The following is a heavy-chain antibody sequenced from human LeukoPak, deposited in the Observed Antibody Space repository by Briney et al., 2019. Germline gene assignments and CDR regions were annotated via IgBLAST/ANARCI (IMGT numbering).Heavy chain of an antibody. D-gene: IGHD3-22*01. CDR2: IYYSGST. CDR3: ARGRPSGFVGY. V-gene: IGHV4-59*12. CDR1: GGSISSYY. Sequence: SGTLSLTCTVSGGSISSYYWSWIRQPPVKGLEWIGYIYYSGSTNYNPSLKSRVTISVDTSKNQFSLKLSSLTAADTAVYYCARGRPSGFVGYWGQGTLVTVSS. J-gene: IGHJ4*02.